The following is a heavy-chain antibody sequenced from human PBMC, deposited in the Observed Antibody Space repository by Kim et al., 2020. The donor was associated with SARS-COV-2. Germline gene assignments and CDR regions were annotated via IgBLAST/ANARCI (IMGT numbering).Heavy chain of an antibody. V-gene: IGHV4-39*01. J-gene: IGHJ6*02. CDR2: IYYSGST. Sequence: SETLSLTCTVSGGSISSSSYYWGWIRQPPGKGLEWIGSIYYSGSTYYNPSLKSRVTISVDTSKNQFSLKLSSVTAADTAVYYCARLWRAAAGTGYYYYGMDVWGQGTTVTVSS. CDR1: GGSISSSSYY. CDR3: ARLWRAAAGTGYYYYGMDV. D-gene: IGHD6-13*01.